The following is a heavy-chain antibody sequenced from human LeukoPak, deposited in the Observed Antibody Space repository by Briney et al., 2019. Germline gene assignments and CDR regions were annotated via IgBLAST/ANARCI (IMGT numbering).Heavy chain of an antibody. CDR1: GGSISSYY. CDR3: ATTPKMYSSGWPNWFDP. V-gene: IGHV4-59*12. CDR2: IYYSGST. D-gene: IGHD6-19*01. Sequence: SETLSLTCTVSGGSISSYYWSWIRQPPGKGLEWIGYIYYSGSTNYNPSLKSRVTISVGTSKNQFSLKLSSVTAADTAVYYCATTPKMYSSGWPNWFDPWGQGTLVTVSS. J-gene: IGHJ5*02.